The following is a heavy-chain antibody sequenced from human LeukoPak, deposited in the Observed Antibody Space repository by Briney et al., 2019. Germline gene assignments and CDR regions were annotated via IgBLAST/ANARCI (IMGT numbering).Heavy chain of an antibody. D-gene: IGHD3-10*01. Sequence: GESLKISCQGSGYSFTTYWIGWVRQMPGKGLECMGIIYPGDTDTRYSPSFQGQVTISADKSINTAYLQWSSLKASDTAMYYCARLGTYWSNYYFEYWGQGTLVTVSS. CDR1: GYSFTTYW. J-gene: IGHJ4*02. CDR2: IYPGDTDT. CDR3: ARLGTYWSNYYFEY. V-gene: IGHV5-51*01.